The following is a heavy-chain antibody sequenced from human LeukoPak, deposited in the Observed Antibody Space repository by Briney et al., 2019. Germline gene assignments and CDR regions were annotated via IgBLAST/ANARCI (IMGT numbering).Heavy chain of an antibody. D-gene: IGHD3-9*01. Sequence: GGSLRLSCAASGFTFSNAWMKSKTDGGTIDYAAPVKGRFTISRGDSKNTLYLQMNSLKTEDTAVYYCTTWKYYDILTGLNWFDPWGQGTLVTVSS. J-gene: IGHJ5*02. CDR3: TTWKYYDILTGLNWFDP. CDR1: GFTFSNAW. V-gene: IGHV3-15*01. CDR2: SKTDGGTI.